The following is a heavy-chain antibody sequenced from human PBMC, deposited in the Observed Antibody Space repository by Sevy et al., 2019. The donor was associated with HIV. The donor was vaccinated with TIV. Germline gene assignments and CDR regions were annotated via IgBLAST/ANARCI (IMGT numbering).Heavy chain of an antibody. Sequence: GGSLRLSCAASGFTFSSYSMNWVRQAPGKGLEWVSSISSSSSYIYYADSVKGRFTISRDNAKNSLYLQMNSLRAEDTAVYYCARDQAYYYDSSGYYDVFDYWGQGTLVTVSS. D-gene: IGHD3-22*01. CDR3: ARDQAYYYDSSGYYDVFDY. J-gene: IGHJ4*02. CDR1: GFTFSSYS. V-gene: IGHV3-21*01. CDR2: ISSSSSYI.